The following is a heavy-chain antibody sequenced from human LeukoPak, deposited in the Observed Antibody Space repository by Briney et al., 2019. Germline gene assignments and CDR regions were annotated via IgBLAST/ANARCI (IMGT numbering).Heavy chain of an antibody. V-gene: IGHV4-59*01. Sequence: SETLSLTCTVSGSSMSTYYWTWIRQPPGEGLEWIGFIYYTGSTNYNPSLKSRVTISVDTSKNQFSLKLSSVTAADTAVYYCAGMRITTPTVRTLDYWGQGTLVTVSS. D-gene: IGHD1-14*01. CDR2: IYYTGST. J-gene: IGHJ4*02. CDR1: GSSMSTYY. CDR3: AGMRITTPTVRTLDY.